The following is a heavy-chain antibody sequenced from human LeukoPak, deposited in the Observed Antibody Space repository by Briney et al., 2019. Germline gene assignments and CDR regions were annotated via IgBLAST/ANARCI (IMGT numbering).Heavy chain of an antibody. J-gene: IGHJ5*02. Sequence: ASVKVSCKASGYSFIGYYMHWVRQAPGQGLEWMGWINPNSGGTNYAQKFQGRVTMTRDTSISTAYMELSRLRSDDTAVYYCARTYCNSTRCSNWFDPWGQGTLVTVSS. CDR2: INPNSGGT. CDR3: ARTYCNSTRCSNWFDP. CDR1: GYSFIGYY. V-gene: IGHV1-2*02. D-gene: IGHD2-2*01.